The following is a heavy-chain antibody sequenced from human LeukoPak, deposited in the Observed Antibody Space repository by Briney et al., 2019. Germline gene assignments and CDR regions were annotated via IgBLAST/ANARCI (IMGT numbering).Heavy chain of an antibody. D-gene: IGHD3-10*01. V-gene: IGHV3-30*18. J-gene: IGHJ4*02. CDR1: GFTFSNYD. CDR3: VKDRAGTYFDY. Sequence: GGSVTLSCAASGFTFSNYDMHWLRQAPCKGLHWVAVISYEGTNKYYADSVKGRFSNSRDDSKNTLYLQMSSLRAEDTAVYYCVKDRAGTYFDYWGQGTLVTVS. CDR2: ISYEGTNK.